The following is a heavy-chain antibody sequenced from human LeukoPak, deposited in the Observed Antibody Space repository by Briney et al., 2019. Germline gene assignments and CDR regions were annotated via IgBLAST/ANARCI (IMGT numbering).Heavy chain of an antibody. Sequence: PGGSLRLSCAASGFTFSSYGMHWVRQAPGKGLEWVAVIWYDGSNKYYADSVKGRFIISRDNSKNTLYLQMNSLRAEDTAVYYCARDLRVVGATPFDYWGQGTLVTVSS. D-gene: IGHD1-26*01. CDR2: IWYDGSNK. CDR3: ARDLRVVGATPFDY. V-gene: IGHV3-33*01. CDR1: GFTFSSYG. J-gene: IGHJ4*02.